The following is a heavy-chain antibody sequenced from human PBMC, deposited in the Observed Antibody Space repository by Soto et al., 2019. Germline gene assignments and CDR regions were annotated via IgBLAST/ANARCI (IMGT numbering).Heavy chain of an antibody. CDR2: ISAYNGNT. CDR3: ARDYGDAYYYYGMDV. V-gene: IGHV1-18*01. J-gene: IGHJ6*02. D-gene: IGHD4-17*01. Sequence: SVKLSRMSSGYTFPSYGISCVRQAPGQGLEWMGWISAYNGNTNCAQKLQGRVTMTTDTTKSTDYMELRRLRSDDTAVYYCARDYGDAYYYYGMDVWGQGTTVTVSS. CDR1: GYTFPSYG.